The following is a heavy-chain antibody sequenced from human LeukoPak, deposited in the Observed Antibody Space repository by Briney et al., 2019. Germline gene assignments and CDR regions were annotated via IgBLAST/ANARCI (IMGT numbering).Heavy chain of an antibody. Sequence: SETLSLTCTVSAGSISSDSYYWGWIRQPPGKGLEWIGTIYYSGNTYYNPSLKSRLTISVDTSKNQFSLKLTSVTAADTAVYYCASGSGSYSHWFDPWGQGILVTVSS. CDR2: IYYSGNT. CDR1: AGSISSDSYY. V-gene: IGHV4-39*07. D-gene: IGHD3-10*01. CDR3: ASGSGSYSHWFDP. J-gene: IGHJ5*02.